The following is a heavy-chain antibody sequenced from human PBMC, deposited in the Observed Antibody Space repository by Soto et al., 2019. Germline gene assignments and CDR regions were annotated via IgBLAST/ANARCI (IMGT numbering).Heavy chain of an antibody. V-gene: IGHV3-74*01. Sequence: EVQLVESGGGLVQPGGSLRLSCAASGFAFSTYWMHWVRQAPGKGLVWVSRINSDWSTTNYADSVKGRFTISRDNAKNTLFLQMDSLRAEDTAIYYCARGLKGYYGTDVWGQGTTVTVSS. CDR3: ARGLKGYYGTDV. J-gene: IGHJ6*02. D-gene: IGHD3-22*01. CDR2: INSDWSTT. CDR1: GFAFSTYW.